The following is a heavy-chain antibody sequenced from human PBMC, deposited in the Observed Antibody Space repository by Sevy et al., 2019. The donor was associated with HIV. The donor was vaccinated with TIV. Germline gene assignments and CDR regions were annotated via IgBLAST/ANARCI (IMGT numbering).Heavy chain of an antibody. CDR1: GYSFTSYW. V-gene: IGHV5-51*01. CDR2: IYPGDSDT. Sequence: GESLKISCKGSGYSFTSYWIGWVRQMPGKGLEWMGIIYPGDSDTSDSPSFQGQVTISADKSISTAYLQWSSLKASDTAMYYCTRLRVAEYQLQYYYYYGMDVWGQGTTVTVSS. D-gene: IGHD2-2*01. CDR3: TRLRVAEYQLQYYYYYGMDV. J-gene: IGHJ6*02.